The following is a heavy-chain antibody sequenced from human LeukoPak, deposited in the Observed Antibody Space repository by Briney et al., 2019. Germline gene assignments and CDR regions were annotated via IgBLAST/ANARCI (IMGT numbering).Heavy chain of an antibody. CDR1: GFTFSSYS. CDR2: ISSSSSTI. Sequence: GGSLRLSCAASGFTFSSYSMNWVRQAPGKGRECVSYISSSSSTIYYADSVKGRFTISRDRAKNSLYLQMNSLRVEDMAVYYCARDRGAVAGHYFDYWGQGTLVTVSS. J-gene: IGHJ4*02. CDR3: ARDRGAVAGHYFDY. V-gene: IGHV3-48*01. D-gene: IGHD6-13*01.